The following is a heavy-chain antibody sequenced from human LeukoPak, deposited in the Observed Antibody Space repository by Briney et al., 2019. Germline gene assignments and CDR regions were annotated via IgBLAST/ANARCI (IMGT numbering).Heavy chain of an antibody. CDR1: GGSISSYY. D-gene: IGHD3-3*01. CDR3: ARGGLSYYDFWSGYYTANKFYGMDV. V-gene: IGHV4-4*07. CDR2: IYTSGSA. J-gene: IGHJ6*02. Sequence: PSETLSLTCTVSGGSISSYYWSWIRQPAGKGLEWIGRIYTSGSANYNPSLKSRVTMSVDTSKNQFSLKLSSVTAADTAVYYCARGGLSYYDFWSGYYTANKFYGMDVWGQGTTVTVSS.